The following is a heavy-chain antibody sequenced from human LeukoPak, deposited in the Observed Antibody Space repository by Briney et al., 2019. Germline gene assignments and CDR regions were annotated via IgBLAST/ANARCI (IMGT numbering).Heavy chain of an antibody. CDR3: ARYGDYPFNWFDP. Sequence: PGGSLRLSCAASGFTFSSYAMSWVRQAPGKGLEWVSAISGSGGSTYYADSVKGRFTISRDNAKNSLYLQMNSLRAEDTAVYYCARYGDYPFNWFDPWGQGTLVTVSS. CDR1: GFTFSSYA. D-gene: IGHD4-17*01. V-gene: IGHV3-23*01. CDR2: ISGSGGST. J-gene: IGHJ5*02.